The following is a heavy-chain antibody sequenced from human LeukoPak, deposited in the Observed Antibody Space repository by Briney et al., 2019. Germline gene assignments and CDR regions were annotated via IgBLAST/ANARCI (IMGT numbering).Heavy chain of an antibody. J-gene: IGHJ4*02. V-gene: IGHV3-7*01. CDR2: IKKDGSEK. CDR1: GFTFSNYW. CDR3: AREGYYGSGSSD. Sequence: GGSLRLSCAASGFTFSNYWMSWVRQVPGKGLEWVANIKKDGSEKNYVNSVKGRFTISRDNSKNSLYLQMNSLRAEDTAVYYCAREGYYGSGSSDWGQGTLVTVSS. D-gene: IGHD3-10*01.